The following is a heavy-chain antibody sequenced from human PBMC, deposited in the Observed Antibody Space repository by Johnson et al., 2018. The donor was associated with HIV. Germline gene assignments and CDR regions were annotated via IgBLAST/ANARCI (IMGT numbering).Heavy chain of an antibody. CDR2: ISYDGSNK. CDR3: ARERHAFDI. J-gene: IGHJ3*02. Sequence: VQLVESGGGVVQPGRSLRLSCTASGFPFSSYGMHWVRQAPGRGLEWVAVISYDGSNKYYADSVKGRFTISRDNSKNTLYLHMNSLRAEDTAVYYCARERHAFDIWGQGTMVTVSS. V-gene: IGHV3-30*19. CDR1: GFPFSSYG.